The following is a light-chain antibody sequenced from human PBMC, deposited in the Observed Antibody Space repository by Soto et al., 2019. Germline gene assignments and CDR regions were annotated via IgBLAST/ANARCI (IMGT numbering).Light chain of an antibody. V-gene: IGLV2-14*01. J-gene: IGLJ2*01. CDR1: SSDVGSYNY. CDR2: EVN. CDR3: ETWDSNSVV. Sequence: QSALTQPASVSGSPGQSITISCTGTSSDVGSYNYVSWYQQHPGKAPKLLISEVNNRPSGVSIRFSGSSSGADRYLTISNLQSEDEADYYCETWDSNSVVFGGGTKLTVL.